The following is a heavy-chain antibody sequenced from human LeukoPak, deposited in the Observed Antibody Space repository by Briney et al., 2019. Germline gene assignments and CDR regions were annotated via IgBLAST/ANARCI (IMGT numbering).Heavy chain of an antibody. V-gene: IGHV4-34*01. J-gene: IGHJ4*02. Sequence: SSQTLSLTCAVYGGSFSGYYWSWIRQPPGKGLEWIGEINESGSTNYNPSLKSRVNISVDTSKNQLSLKLSSVTAADTAVYYCAREDYGDYYRLFDYWGQGTLVIVSS. CDR2: INESGST. D-gene: IGHD4-17*01. CDR3: AREDYGDYYRLFDY. CDR1: GGSFSGYY.